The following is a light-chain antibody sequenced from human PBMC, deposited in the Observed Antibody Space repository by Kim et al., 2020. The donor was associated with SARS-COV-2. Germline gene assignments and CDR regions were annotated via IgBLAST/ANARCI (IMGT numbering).Light chain of an antibody. CDR2: VHNDGSH. CDR3: QTWDTGPIVA. J-gene: IGLJ2*01. V-gene: IGLV4-69*01. Sequence: QPVLTQSPSASASLGASVKLTCTLSSGHISYAIAWYQQQPEKRPRYLMKVHNDGSHNKGDGIPDRFSGSRSGAERYLSISNLQSEDEADYYCQTWDTGPIVAIGGGTKVTVL. CDR1: SGHISYA.